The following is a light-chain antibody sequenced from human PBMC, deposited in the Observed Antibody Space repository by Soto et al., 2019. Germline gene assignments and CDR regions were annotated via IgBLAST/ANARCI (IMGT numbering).Light chain of an antibody. J-gene: IGLJ1*01. CDR2: EGS. CDR1: SSDVGSYNL. CDR3: GAYAGSSTHV. V-gene: IGLV2-23*01. Sequence: QSALTQPASVSGSPGQSITISCTGTSSDVGSYNLVSWYQQHPGKAPKLMIYEGSKRPSGVSNRFSGSKSGSKASLTISGLQAEDEADYYSGAYAGSSTHVLGTGTKVTVL.